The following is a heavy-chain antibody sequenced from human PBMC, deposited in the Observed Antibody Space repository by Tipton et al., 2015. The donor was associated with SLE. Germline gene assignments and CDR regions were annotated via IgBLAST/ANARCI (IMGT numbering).Heavy chain of an antibody. V-gene: IGHV4-59*01. CDR3: ARDGYYGSGSYYRARKWDYYYGMDV. D-gene: IGHD3-10*01. J-gene: IGHJ6*02. CDR1: GFTFSSYA. Sequence: LRLSCAASGFTFSSYAMHWVRQAPGKGLEWIGYIYYSGSTNYNPSLKSRVTISVDTSKNQFSLKLSSVTAADTAVYYCARDGYYGSGSYYRARKWDYYYGMDVWGQGTTVTVSS. CDR2: IYYSGST.